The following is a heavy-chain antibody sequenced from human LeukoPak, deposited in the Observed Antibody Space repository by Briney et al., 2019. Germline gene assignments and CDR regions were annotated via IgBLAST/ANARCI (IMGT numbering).Heavy chain of an antibody. V-gene: IGHV4-39*07. Sequence: SETLSLTCTVSGGSISSSSYYWSWIRQPPGKGLEWIGEINHSGSTNYNPSLKSRITISVDTSKNQFSLKLSSVTAADTAVYYCARGGGTPGIAVSGTDSYYFDYWGQGTLVTVSS. D-gene: IGHD6-19*01. CDR2: INHSGST. CDR1: GGSISSSSYY. J-gene: IGHJ4*02. CDR3: ARGGGTPGIAVSGTDSYYFDY.